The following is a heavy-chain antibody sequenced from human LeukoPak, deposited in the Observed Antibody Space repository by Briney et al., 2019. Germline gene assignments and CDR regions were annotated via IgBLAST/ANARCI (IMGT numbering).Heavy chain of an antibody. V-gene: IGHV3-74*01. CDR1: GFTFSSYW. D-gene: IGHD2-21*01. CDR3: ARDVAYCGGGACPEGY. J-gene: IGHJ4*01. CDR2: INSDGSST. Sequence: GGSLRLSCAASGFTFSSYWMHWVRQAPGKGLVWVSRINSDGSSTSYADSVKGRFTISRDNAKNTLYLQMNGLRPEDMAVYYCARDVAYCGGGACPEGYWGQEPWSPSPQ.